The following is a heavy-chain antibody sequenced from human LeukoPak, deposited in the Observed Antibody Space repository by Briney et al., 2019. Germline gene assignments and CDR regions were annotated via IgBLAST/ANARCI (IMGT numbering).Heavy chain of an antibody. J-gene: IGHJ6*03. V-gene: IGHV4-39*07. CDR1: GVSISSGTYY. Sequence: SETLSFTCTVSGVSISSGTYYWGWVRQPPGKGLEWIGAIYYSGTTYYNPSLKSRVTISIDTSKNHFSLKLSSVTAADTAIYYCARDFSSSSTVYYYYYRDVWGKGTTVTVSS. CDR2: IYYSGTT. CDR3: ARDFSSSSTVYYYYYRDV. D-gene: IGHD6-6*01.